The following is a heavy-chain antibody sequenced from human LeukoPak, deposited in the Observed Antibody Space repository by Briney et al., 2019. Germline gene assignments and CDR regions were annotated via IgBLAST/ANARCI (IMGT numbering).Heavy chain of an antibody. V-gene: IGHV4-4*07. J-gene: IGHJ6*03. CDR1: GGSISSYY. Sequence: PSETLSLTCTVSGGSISSYYWSWIRQPAGKGLEWIGRIYTSGSTNYNPSLKSRVTMSVDTSKNQFSLKLSSVTAADTAVYYCARDSPYSSGWDYYMDVWGKGTTVTVSS. CDR2: IYTSGST. D-gene: IGHD6-19*01. CDR3: ARDSPYSSGWDYYMDV.